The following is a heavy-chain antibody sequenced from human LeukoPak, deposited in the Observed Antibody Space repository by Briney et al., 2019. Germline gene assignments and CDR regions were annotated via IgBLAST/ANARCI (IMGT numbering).Heavy chain of an antibody. V-gene: IGHV1-46*01. CDR2: INPSGGSA. J-gene: IGHJ4*02. D-gene: IGHD3-10*01. CDR1: GYTFTGYY. Sequence: ASVKVSCKASGYTFTGYYIHWVRQAPGRGLEWMGIINPSGGSASYAQKFQGRVTMTWDTSTSTVYMEVSSLRSEDTAVYYCTRAHGRITRDAYLDYWGQGTLVTVSS. CDR3: TRAHGRITRDAYLDY.